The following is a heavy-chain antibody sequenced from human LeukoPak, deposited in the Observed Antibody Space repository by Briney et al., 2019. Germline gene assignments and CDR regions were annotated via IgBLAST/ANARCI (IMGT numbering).Heavy chain of an antibody. CDR1: GFTFSSYE. D-gene: IGHD3-22*01. CDR2: ISSSGSTI. CDR3: ARDGPYDSSGYFDF. V-gene: IGHV3-48*03. J-gene: IGHJ4*02. Sequence: PGGSLRLSCAASGFTFSSYEMNWVRQAPGRGLEWISYISSSGSTIYYADSVKVRFTISRDNAKNSLYLQMNSLRAEDTAVYYCARDGPYDSSGYFDFWGQGTLVTVSS.